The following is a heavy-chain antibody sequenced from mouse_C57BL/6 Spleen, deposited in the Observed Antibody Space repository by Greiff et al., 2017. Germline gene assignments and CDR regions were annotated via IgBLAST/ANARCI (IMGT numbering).Heavy chain of an antibody. CDR2: ISSGGSYT. CDR1: GFTFSSYG. J-gene: IGHJ4*01. D-gene: IGHD2-4*01. Sequence: EVKLMESGGDLVKPGGSLKLSCAASGFTFSSYGMSWVRQTPDKRLEWVATISSGGSYTYYPDSVKGRFTISRDNAKNTLYLQMSSLKSEDTAMYYCARSYDYDHAMDYWGKGTSVTVSS. CDR3: ARSYDYDHAMDY. V-gene: IGHV5-6*01.